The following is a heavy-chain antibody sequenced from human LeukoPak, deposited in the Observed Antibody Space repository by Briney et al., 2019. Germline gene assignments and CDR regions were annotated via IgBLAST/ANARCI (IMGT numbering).Heavy chain of an antibody. V-gene: IGHV4-38-2*02. J-gene: IGHJ4*02. D-gene: IGHD3-22*01. CDR2: MYYSGST. CDR1: GYSISSGYY. CDR3: AREYYGSSGYYNDY. Sequence: NPSETLSLTCNVSGYSISSGYYWGWIRQPPGKGLEWIGNMYYSGSTNYNPSLRSRVTISVDTSKNQFSLKLSSVTAADTAVYYCAREYYGSSGYYNDYWGQGALVTVSS.